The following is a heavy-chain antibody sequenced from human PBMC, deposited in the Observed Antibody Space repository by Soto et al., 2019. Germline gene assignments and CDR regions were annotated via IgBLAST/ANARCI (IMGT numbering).Heavy chain of an antibody. V-gene: IGHV4-31*03. Sequence: QVQLQESGPGLVKPSQTLSLTCTVSGGSISSGGYYWRWIRQHPGKGLEWIGYIYYSGSTYYNPSLKSRVTISVDASKNQSALKLSSVTAADTAVYYWARDSKSEHYFDYWGQGTLVTVSS. CDR1: GGSISSGGYY. CDR3: ARDSKSEHYFDY. J-gene: IGHJ4*02. CDR2: IYYSGST.